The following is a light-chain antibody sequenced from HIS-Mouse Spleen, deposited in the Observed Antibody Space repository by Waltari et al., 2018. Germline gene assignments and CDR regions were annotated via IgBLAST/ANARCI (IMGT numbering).Light chain of an antibody. CDR3: QQYYSYLPIT. CDR1: QGISSY. V-gene: IGKV1-8*01. CDR2: AAS. Sequence: AIRMTQSPSSFSASTGDRVTITCRASQGISSYLAWYQQKPGKAPKLLIYAASTLQSGVQSRFSGSGSGTDFTLTISCLQSEDVATYYSQQYYSYLPITFGQGTRLEIK. J-gene: IGKJ5*01.